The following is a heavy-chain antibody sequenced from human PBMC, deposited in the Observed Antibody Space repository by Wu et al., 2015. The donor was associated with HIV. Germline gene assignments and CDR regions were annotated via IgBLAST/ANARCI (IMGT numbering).Heavy chain of an antibody. CDR2: INPGIGST. J-gene: IGHJ3*02. Sequence: QVQLVQSGAEVKKPGASVKVSCKPSGYTFTSYGISWVRQAPGQGLEWMGLINPGIGSTYYAEKFQGRVTMTRDTSTSTVNMQLGTLTSEDTAVYYCNRGMQRWVNDAFDIWGQGTMVTVSS. CDR3: NRGMQRWVNDAFDI. CDR1: GYTFTSYG. V-gene: IGHV1-46*03. D-gene: IGHD6-25*01.